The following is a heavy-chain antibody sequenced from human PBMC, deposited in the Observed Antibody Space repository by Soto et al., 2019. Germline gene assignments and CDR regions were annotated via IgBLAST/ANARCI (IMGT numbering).Heavy chain of an antibody. Sequence: ASVKVSCKASGYTFTSYGISWVRQAPGQGLEWMGWISAYNGNTNYAQKLQGRVTMTTDTSTSTAYMELRSLRSDDTAVYYCARSDRWRREENAFDIWAKGQWSPSPQ. J-gene: IGHJ3*02. CDR1: GYTFTSYG. V-gene: IGHV1-18*04. D-gene: IGHD3-22*01. CDR2: ISAYNGNT. CDR3: ARSDRWRREENAFDI.